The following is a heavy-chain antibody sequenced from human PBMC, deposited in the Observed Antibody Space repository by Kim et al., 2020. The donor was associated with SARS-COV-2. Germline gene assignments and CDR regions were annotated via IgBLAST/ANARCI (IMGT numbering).Heavy chain of an antibody. D-gene: IGHD5-12*01. Sequence: ASVKVSCKASGYTFTSYYMHWVRQAPGQGLEWMGIINASGGSTRYAQKFQGRVTITRDTSTSTVYMELSSLRSEDTAVYYCARDLTTTDGYRDYYYDIDVWGQGTTDTVSS. J-gene: IGHJ6*02. V-gene: IGHV1-46*01. CDR3: ARDLTTTDGYRDYYYDIDV. CDR1: GYTFTSYY. CDR2: INASGGST.